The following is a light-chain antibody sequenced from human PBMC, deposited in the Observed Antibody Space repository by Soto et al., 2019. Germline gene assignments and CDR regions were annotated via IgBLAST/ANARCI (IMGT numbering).Light chain of an antibody. CDR1: SSDVGSYNL. CDR3: CSYAGSLYV. V-gene: IGLV2-23*01. CDR2: EGS. Sequence: QSVLTQPAPVSGSPGQSITLSCTETSSDVGSYNLVSWYQQHPGKAPKLMIYEGSKRPSGVSNRFAGSKSGNTASLTISELQAEDEADYYCCSYAGSLYVFGTGTKVTVL. J-gene: IGLJ1*01.